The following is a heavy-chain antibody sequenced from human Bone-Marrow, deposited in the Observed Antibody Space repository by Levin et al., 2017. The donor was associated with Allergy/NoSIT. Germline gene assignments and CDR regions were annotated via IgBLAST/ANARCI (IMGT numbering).Heavy chain of an antibody. J-gene: IGHJ4*02. V-gene: IGHV4-30-2*01. Sequence: TLSLTCAVSGASMSSGGYSWNWIRQPPGKGLEWIGYITGTGITYYNPSLESRASISADKSSSTASLHWSSLKASDTAIYYCAGSIDYGIVNFDYWGQGTLVTVSS. CDR3: AGSIDYGIVNFDY. CDR2: ITGTGIT. D-gene: IGHD4/OR15-4a*01. CDR1: GASMSSGGYS.